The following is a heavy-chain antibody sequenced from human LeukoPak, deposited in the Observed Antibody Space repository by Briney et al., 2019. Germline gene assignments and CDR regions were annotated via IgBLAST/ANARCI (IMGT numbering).Heavy chain of an antibody. CDR2: IYYSGST. V-gene: IGHV4-39*01. D-gene: IGHD2-2*01. CDR3: ARRERYCSSTSCYANNWFDP. CDR1: GGSISSSSYY. J-gene: IGHJ5*02. Sequence: SETLSLTRTVSGGSISSSSYYWGWIRQPPGKGLEWIGSIYYSGSTYYNPSLKSRVTISVDTSKNQFSLKLSSVTAADTAVYYCARRERYCSSTSCYANNWFDPWGQGTLVTVSS.